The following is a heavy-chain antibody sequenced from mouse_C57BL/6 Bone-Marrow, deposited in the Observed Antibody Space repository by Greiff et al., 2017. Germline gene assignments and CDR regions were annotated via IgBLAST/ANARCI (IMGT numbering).Heavy chain of an antibody. J-gene: IGHJ3*01. D-gene: IGHD1-1*01. CDR2: ISSGGSYT. CDR1: GFTFSSYG. V-gene: IGHV5-6*01. Sequence: EVQGVESGGDLVKPGGSLKLSCAASGFTFSSYGMSWVRQTPDKRLEWVATISSGGSYTYYPDSVKGRFTIARDNAKNTLYLQMSSLKSEDKAMYYCARESNLHYYGSSFFAYWGQGTLVTVSA. CDR3: ARESNLHYYGSSFFAY.